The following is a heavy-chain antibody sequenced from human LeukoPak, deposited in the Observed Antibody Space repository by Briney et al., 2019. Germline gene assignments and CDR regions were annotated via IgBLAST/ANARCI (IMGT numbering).Heavy chain of an antibody. V-gene: IGHV3-7*03. Sequence: GGSLRLSCAASGFIFSDHYMSWVRQAPGKGLEWVANIKLDGSEKNYVDSVKGRFTISRDNTKNSPYLQMNSLRAEDTAVFYCARDQYDTWSRRGNFDSWGQGTLVIVSS. CDR3: ARDQYDTWSRRGNFDS. CDR1: GFIFSDHY. CDR2: IKLDGSEK. D-gene: IGHD3-3*01. J-gene: IGHJ4*02.